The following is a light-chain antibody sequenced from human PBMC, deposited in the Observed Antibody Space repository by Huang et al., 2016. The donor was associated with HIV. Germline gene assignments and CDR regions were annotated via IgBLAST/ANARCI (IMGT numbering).Light chain of an antibody. Sequence: DIQMTQSPSSLSASVGDRVTITCRASQSISSYLNWYQQKPGKAPRLLIYAASSLQSGVPSRFSGSGSGTDFTLTISSLRPEDFATYYCQQSYSTLRTFGQGTKLEIK. CDR3: QQSYSTLRT. CDR1: QSISSY. CDR2: AAS. J-gene: IGKJ2*01. V-gene: IGKV1-39*01.